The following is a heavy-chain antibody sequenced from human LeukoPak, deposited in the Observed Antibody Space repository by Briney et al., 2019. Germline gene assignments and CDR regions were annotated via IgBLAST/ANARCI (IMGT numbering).Heavy chain of an antibody. CDR1: GFTFSNYW. D-gene: IGHD5-12*01. CDR2: ISSDGGTT. V-gene: IGHV3-74*01. CDR3: ARDRGYGALDY. Sequence: VGSLRLSCAASGFTFSNYWMQWVRQVPGKGLVWVSRISSDGGTTDYADSVKGRFTISRGNAKKTLYLQMNSLRADDTAVYYCARDRGYGALDYWGRGTLITVSS. J-gene: IGHJ4*02.